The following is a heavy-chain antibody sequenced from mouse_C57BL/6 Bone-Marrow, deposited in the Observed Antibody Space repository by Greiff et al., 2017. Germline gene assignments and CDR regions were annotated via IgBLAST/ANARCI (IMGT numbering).Heavy chain of an antibody. D-gene: IGHD2-3*01. CDR2: ISDGGSYT. V-gene: IGHV5-4*01. Sequence: VQLKESGGGLVKPGGSLKLSCAASGFTFSSYAMSWVRQTPEKRLEWVATISDGGSYTYYPDNVKGRFTISRDNAKNNLYLQMSHLKSEDTAMYYCARDRDGGDYWGQGTTLTVSS. CDR1: GFTFSSYA. J-gene: IGHJ2*01. CDR3: ARDRDGGDY.